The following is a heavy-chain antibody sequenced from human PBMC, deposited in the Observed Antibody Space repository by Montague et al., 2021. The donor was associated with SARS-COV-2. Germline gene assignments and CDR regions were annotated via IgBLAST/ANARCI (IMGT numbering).Heavy chain of an antibody. CDR1: GDAISSYY. V-gene: IGHV4-59*01. D-gene: IGHD1-1*01. CDR3: ARAQNTCFIANCVNYFDV. J-gene: IGHJ4*02. Sequence: ETLSLTCEVSGDAISSYYWSWIRQSPGKGLEWIGYVHYTGSTKYNPSLKTRVTLSLGTPKNHFSLKLRSVTAADTAIYYCARAQNTCFIANCVNYFDVWGLGALVTVSS. CDR2: VHYTGST.